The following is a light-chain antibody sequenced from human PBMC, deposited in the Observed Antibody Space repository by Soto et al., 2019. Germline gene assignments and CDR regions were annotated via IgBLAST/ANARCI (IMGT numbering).Light chain of an antibody. CDR1: QSVSSN. CDR2: GAS. V-gene: IGKV3-15*01. Sequence: EIVMTQSPATLSVSPGERATLSCRASQSVSSNLAWYQQTPGQAPRLLIYGASTRATGIPARFSGSGSGTEFTLPISSLQSEDFAVYYCQQYNNWPRTFGQGTKLEIK. CDR3: QQYNNWPRT. J-gene: IGKJ2*01.